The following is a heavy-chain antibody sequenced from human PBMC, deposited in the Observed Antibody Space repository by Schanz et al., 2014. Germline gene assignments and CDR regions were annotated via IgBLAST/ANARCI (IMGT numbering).Heavy chain of an antibody. CDR3: ARDSAGTTFGVLDA. CDR2: IYKSGSA. D-gene: IGHD1-1*01. CDR1: GFNVSKSY. Sequence: EVQVVESGGGLVQPGGSLRLSCVASGFNVSKSYVSWVRQAPGKGLEWVSLIYKSGSAFYADSVKGRLTISRDNSKNTVYLEMNRLRTEDTALYDCARDSAGTTFGVLDAWGQGTLVTVSS. V-gene: IGHV3-66*02. J-gene: IGHJ5*02.